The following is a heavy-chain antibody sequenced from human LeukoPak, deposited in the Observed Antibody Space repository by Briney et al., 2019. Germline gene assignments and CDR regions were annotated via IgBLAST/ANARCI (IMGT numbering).Heavy chain of an antibody. D-gene: IGHD3-3*01. CDR3: ARGLGGRSIFGVVIKRSHWFDP. V-gene: IGHV4-34*01. CDR2: INHSGST. Sequence: SETLSLTCAVYGGSFSGYYWSWIRQPPGKGLEWIGEINHSGSTNYNPSLKSRVTISVDTSKNQFSLKLSSVTAADTAVYYCARGLGGRSIFGVVIKRSHWFDPWGQGTLVTVSS. CDR1: GGSFSGYY. J-gene: IGHJ5*02.